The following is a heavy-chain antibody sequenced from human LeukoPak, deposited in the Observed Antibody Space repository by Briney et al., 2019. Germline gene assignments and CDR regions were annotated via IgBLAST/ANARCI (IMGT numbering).Heavy chain of an antibody. CDR1: GGSFSGYY. J-gene: IGHJ4*02. V-gene: IGHV4-34*01. Sequence: SETLSLTCAVYGGSFSGYYWSWIRQPPGKGLEWIGEINHSGSTNYNPSLKSRVTISVDTSKNQFSLKLSSVTAADTAVYYCARPLSGSYPTYYFDYWGQGTLVTVSS. CDR3: ARPLSGSYPTYYFDY. CDR2: INHSGST. D-gene: IGHD1-26*01.